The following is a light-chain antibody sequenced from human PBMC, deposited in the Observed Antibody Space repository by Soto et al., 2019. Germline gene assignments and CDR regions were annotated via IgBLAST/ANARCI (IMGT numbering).Light chain of an antibody. Sequence: QSVLTQPPSASGTPGQRVTISCSGSSSNIGSYTVNWYQQLPGTAPKLLIYSDNQRPSGVPDRFSGSKSGTSASLAISGLQSEDEVDYYCAAWDDSLNGLFGGGTKLTVL. CDR1: SSNIGSYT. J-gene: IGLJ2*01. CDR2: SDN. CDR3: AAWDDSLNGL. V-gene: IGLV1-44*01.